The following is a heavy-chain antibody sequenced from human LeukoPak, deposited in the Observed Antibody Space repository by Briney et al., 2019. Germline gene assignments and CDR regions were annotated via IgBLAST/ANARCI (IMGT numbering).Heavy chain of an antibody. CDR3: ARDLGLTANSLGHIVVVTGRGYFDY. D-gene: IGHD2-21*02. J-gene: IGHJ4*02. Sequence: ASVKVSCKVSGYTLTELSMHWVRQAPGKGLEWMGGFDPEDGETIYVQKFQGRVTITADKSTSTAYMELSSLRSEDTAVYYCARDLGLTANSLGHIVVVTGRGYFDYWGQGTLVTVSS. CDR2: FDPEDGET. CDR1: GYTLTELS. V-gene: IGHV1-24*01.